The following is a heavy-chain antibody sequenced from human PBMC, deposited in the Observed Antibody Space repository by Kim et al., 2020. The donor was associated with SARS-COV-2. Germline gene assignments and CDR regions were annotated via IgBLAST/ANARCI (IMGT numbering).Heavy chain of an antibody. CDR1: GYSFTSYW. J-gene: IGHJ6*02. CDR2: IYPGDSDT. CDR3: ARRNYSGYGRDYYYGMDV. Sequence: GESLKISCKGSGYSFTSYWIGWVRQMPGKGLEWMGIIYPGDSDTRYSPSFQGQVTISADKSISTAYLQWSSLKASDTAMYYCARRNYSGYGRDYYYGMDVWGQGTTVTVSS. D-gene: IGHD5-12*01. V-gene: IGHV5-51*01.